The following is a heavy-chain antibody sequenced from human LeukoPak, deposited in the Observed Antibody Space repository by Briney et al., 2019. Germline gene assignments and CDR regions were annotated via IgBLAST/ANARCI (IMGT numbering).Heavy chain of an antibody. D-gene: IGHD3-10*01. CDR3: AIMVRGVLGAYFDY. Sequence: PSETLSLTCTVSGGSISTSSYYWGWIRQPPGKGLEWIGSFYYSGSTYYNPSLKSRVTISVDTSKNQFSLKLSSVTAADTAVYYCAIMVRGVLGAYFDYWGQGTLVTVSS. J-gene: IGHJ4*02. CDR1: GGSISTSSYY. V-gene: IGHV4-39*01. CDR2: FYYSGST.